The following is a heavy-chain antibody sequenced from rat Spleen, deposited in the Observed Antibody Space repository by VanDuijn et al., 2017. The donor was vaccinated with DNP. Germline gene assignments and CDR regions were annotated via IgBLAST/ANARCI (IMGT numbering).Heavy chain of an antibody. Sequence: QVQMKETGPGLVQTTQTLSVTCTVSGFSLTSYAVHWFRQVPGKGLEWMGIIWGDGNTNYNSALKSRLSISRETSKSQVFLTRNSVQTEDTAMYFCARWGIRAYAMDAWGQGTSVTVSS. CDR2: IWGDGNT. D-gene: IGHD4-3*01. CDR3: ARWGIRAYAMDA. V-gene: IGHV2-77*01. J-gene: IGHJ4*01. CDR1: GFSLTSYA.